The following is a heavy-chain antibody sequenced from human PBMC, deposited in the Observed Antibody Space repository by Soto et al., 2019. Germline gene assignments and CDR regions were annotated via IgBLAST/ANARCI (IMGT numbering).Heavy chain of an antibody. J-gene: IGHJ4*02. CDR1: GFTVSSHY. V-gene: IGHV3-53*01. Sequence: EVQLVESGGGLIQPGGSLRLSCAASGFTVSSHYMSWVRQAPGKGLEWVSVIYSGGSTYYADSVKGRFTISRDNSKNKLYIQMNSLRAENTAVYYCARAYYDSRGLYHFDYWGQGTLVTVSS. CDR3: ARAYYDSRGLYHFDY. D-gene: IGHD3-22*01. CDR2: IYSGGST.